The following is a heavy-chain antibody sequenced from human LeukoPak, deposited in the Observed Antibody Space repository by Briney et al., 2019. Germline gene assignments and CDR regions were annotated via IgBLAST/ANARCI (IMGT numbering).Heavy chain of an antibody. CDR3: ARGVGGGSDVRFFQH. D-gene: IGHD1-26*01. V-gene: IGHV1-2*03. CDR1: GYTFTGYY. Sequence: LGASVKVSCKASGYTFTGYYMHWVRQAPGQGLEWMGWINPNSGGTNYAQELQGRVTMTADTSTSTAYMDLRSLRSDDTAVYYCARGVGGGSDVRFFQHWGQGTLVTVSS. J-gene: IGHJ1*01. CDR2: INPNSGGT.